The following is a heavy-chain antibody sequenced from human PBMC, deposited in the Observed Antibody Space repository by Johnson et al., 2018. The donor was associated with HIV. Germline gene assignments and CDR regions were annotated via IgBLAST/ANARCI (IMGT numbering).Heavy chain of an antibody. CDR2: ISGSGGST. CDR1: GFTFSSYA. D-gene: IGHD3-22*01. J-gene: IGHJ3*02. CDR3: AKDPYDSSGYRRDAFDI. V-gene: IGHV3-23*04. Sequence: MLLVESGGGLVQPGGSLRLSCAASGFTFSSYAMSWVRQAPGKGLEWVSAISGSGGSTYYADSVKGRFTISRDNSKNTLYLQMNSLRAEDTAVYYCAKDPYDSSGYRRDAFDIWGQGTMVTVSS.